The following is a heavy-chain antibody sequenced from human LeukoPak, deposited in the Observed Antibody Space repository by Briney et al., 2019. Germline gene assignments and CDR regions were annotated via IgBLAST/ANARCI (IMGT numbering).Heavy chain of an antibody. CDR2: ISGSGGST. CDR3: ARGINWGFDS. CDR1: GFTFSSYA. J-gene: IGHJ5*01. D-gene: IGHD7-27*01. V-gene: IGHV3-23*01. Sequence: GGSLRLSCAASGFTFSSYAMSWVRQAPGKGLEWVSAISGSGGSTYYADSVKGRFTISRDNSENMLYLQMNSLRAEDTAVYYCARGINWGFDSWGQGTLVTVSS.